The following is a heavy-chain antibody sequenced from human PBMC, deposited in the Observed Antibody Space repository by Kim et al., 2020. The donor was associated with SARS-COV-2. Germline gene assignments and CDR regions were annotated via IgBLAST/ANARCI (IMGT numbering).Heavy chain of an antibody. CDR2: ITKNSGTI. CDR3: VGDRWGGAFDI. Sequence: GGSLRLSCATSGFTFSDYDMNWVRLATGKGLEWLSFITKNSGTIYYADSVRGRFTVSRDNAKNSLYLQMNSLRDEDTGVYYCVGDRWGGAFDIWGQGRMVTVSS. CDR1: GFTFSDYD. J-gene: IGHJ3*02. V-gene: IGHV3-48*02. D-gene: IGHD3-16*01.